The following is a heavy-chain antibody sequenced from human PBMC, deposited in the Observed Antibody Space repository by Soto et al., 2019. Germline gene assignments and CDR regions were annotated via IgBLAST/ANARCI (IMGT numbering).Heavy chain of an antibody. CDR2: IYYSGST. Sequence: PSETLSLTCTVSGGSISSYYWSWIRQPPGKGLEWIGYIYYSGSTNYNPSLKSRVTISVDTSKNQFSLKLSSVTAADTALYYCAGTMVRGGKHYYYYGMDVWGQGTTVTSP. V-gene: IGHV4-59*01. CDR1: GGSISSYY. CDR3: AGTMVRGGKHYYYYGMDV. J-gene: IGHJ6*02. D-gene: IGHD3-10*01.